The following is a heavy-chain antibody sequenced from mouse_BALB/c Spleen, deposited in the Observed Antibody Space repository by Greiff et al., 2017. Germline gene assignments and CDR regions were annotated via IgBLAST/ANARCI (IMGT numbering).Heavy chain of an antibody. D-gene: IGHD1-1*01. V-gene: IGHV1-80*01. CDR1: GYAFSSYW. CDR2: IYPGDGDT. J-gene: IGHJ2*01. Sequence: QVQLKESGAELVRPGSSVKISCKASGYAFSSYWMNWVQQRPGQGLEWIGQIYPGDGDTYYTGKFKGKATLTADKSSSTAYMQLSSLTSEDSAVYRCERWEDYGRENWGQGTTLTVSS. CDR3: ERWEDYGREN.